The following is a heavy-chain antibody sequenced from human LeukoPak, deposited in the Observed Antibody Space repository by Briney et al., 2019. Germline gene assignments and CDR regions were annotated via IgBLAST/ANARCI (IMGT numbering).Heavy chain of an antibody. CDR2: IDHSGST. CDR3: ARLKATVSIHAYFDS. D-gene: IGHD4-17*01. Sequence: SETLSLTCTVSGGSFSSYYWTWIRQPPGKGLEWMGYIDHSGSTNYNASPKSRVSISSDTSKNQFSLELSSVTAADTAVYYCARLKATVSIHAYFDSWGQGTLVTVSS. V-gene: IGHV4-59*01. CDR1: GGSFSSYY. J-gene: IGHJ4*02.